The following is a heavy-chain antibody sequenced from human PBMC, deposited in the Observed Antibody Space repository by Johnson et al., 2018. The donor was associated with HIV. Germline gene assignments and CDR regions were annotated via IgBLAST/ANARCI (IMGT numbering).Heavy chain of an antibody. D-gene: IGHD5-18*01. Sequence: QVQLVESGGGVVQPGRSLTLSCAASGFTLSSHGIHWVRQAPGKGLEWVAIMWYDGSHLGCADSVKDRFTISRDVSKNTVYLQMSSLKHEDTAVYYCTRDRIQIWSYVGTFDTWGPGALVTVSS. J-gene: IGHJ3*02. CDR3: TRDRIQIWSYVGTFDT. V-gene: IGHV3-33*01. CDR2: MWYDGSHL. CDR1: GFTLSSHG.